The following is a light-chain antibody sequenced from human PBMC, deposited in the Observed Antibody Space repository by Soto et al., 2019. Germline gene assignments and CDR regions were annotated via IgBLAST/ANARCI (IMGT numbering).Light chain of an antibody. V-gene: IGKV3-20*01. J-gene: IGKJ3*01. CDR2: GAS. Sequence: EIVLTQSPGPLSLSPGERDTLSCSASQSVSSSYLAWYQQKPGQAPRLLIYGASSSATGIPDRFSGSGSGTDFTLTISRLEPEDFAVYYCQQYGSSPLFTFGPGTKVDIK. CDR1: QSVSSSY. CDR3: QQYGSSPLFT.